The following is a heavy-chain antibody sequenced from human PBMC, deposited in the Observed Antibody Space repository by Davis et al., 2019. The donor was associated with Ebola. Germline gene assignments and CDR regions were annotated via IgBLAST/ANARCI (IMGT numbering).Heavy chain of an antibody. CDR1: GFTFSSYG. J-gene: IGHJ6*02. CDR2: ISSSSSYI. CDR3: TRGAPYFMDV. V-gene: IGHV3-21*04. Sequence: GESLKISCAASGFTFSSYGMHWVRQAPGKGLEWVSSISSSSSYIYYADSVKGRFTISRDNAKNSLYLQVNSLKTEDTAVYYCTRGAPYFMDVWGQGTTVTVSS. D-gene: IGHD2/OR15-2a*01.